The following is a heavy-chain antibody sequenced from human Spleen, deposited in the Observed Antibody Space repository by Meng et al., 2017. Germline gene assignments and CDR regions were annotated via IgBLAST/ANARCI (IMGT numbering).Heavy chain of an antibody. D-gene: IGHD3-16*01. CDR1: GFTFSNAW. J-gene: IGHJ6*02. Sequence: ESLKISCAASGFTFSNAWMSWVRQPAGKGLEWIGRIYPSGSTNFNPSLKSRVSMSVDTAKKQFSLKLTSVTAADTALYFCARDFGINGMDVWGQGTTVTVSS. CDR2: IYPSGST. CDR3: ARDFGINGMDV. V-gene: IGHV4-4*07.